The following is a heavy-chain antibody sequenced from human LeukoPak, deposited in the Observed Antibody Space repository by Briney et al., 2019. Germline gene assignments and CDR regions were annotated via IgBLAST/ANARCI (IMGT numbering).Heavy chain of an antibody. V-gene: IGHV3-48*03. CDR3: ARQGIAVAFFMDV. CDR2: IGSSGDTI. Sequence: PGGSLRLSCAASGFTFSVYEMNWVRQAPGKGLEWLSYIGSSGDTIYYADSVKGRFTISRDNAKNSLYLRMNSLRAEDTAVYYCARQGIAVAFFMDVWGKGTTVTVSS. J-gene: IGHJ6*04. CDR1: GFTFSVYE. D-gene: IGHD2-2*01.